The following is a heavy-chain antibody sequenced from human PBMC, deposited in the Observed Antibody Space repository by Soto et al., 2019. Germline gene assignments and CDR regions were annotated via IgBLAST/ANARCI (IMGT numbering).Heavy chain of an antibody. D-gene: IGHD6-6*01. CDR1: GFTVRSYE. V-gene: IGHV3-13*01. CDR3: VRGEMRSSSGHTWFDT. CDR2: INIGGDT. Sequence: GGSLRLSCAASGFTVRSYEMHWVRQGTGKGLEWVSRINIGGDTFYSGSVKGRFTVSREDARNSAYLQMDSLRVGDTAVYYCVRGEMRSSSGHTWFDTWGQGVLVTVSS. J-gene: IGHJ5*02.